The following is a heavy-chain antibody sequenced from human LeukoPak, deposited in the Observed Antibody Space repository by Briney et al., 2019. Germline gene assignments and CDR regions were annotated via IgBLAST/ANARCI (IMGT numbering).Heavy chain of an antibody. CDR1: GGSFSGYY. CDR2: ISHSGST. V-gene: IGHV4-34*01. CDR3: ARWGPQVVPAAYFDY. D-gene: IGHD2-2*01. J-gene: IGHJ4*02. Sequence: SETLSLTCAVYGGSFSGYYWSWIRQPPGKGLEWIGEISHSGSTNYNPSLKSRVTISVDTSKNQFSLKLSSVTAADTAVYYCARWGPQVVPAAYFDYWGQGTLVTVSS.